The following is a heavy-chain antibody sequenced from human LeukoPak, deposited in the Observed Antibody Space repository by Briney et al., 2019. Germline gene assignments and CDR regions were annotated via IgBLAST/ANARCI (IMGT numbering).Heavy chain of an antibody. J-gene: IGHJ5*02. CDR1: GCSISSGGYY. CDR3: ARLAVGSSTSGNWFDP. V-gene: IGHV4-31*03. CDR2: IYYSGST. D-gene: IGHD2-2*01. Sequence: PSQTLSLTCTVSGCSISSGGYYWSWIRQHPGKGLEWLGYIYYSGSTYYNPSLKSRVTISVDTSKNQFSLKLSSVTAADTAVYYCARLAVGSSTSGNWFDPWGQGTLVTVSS.